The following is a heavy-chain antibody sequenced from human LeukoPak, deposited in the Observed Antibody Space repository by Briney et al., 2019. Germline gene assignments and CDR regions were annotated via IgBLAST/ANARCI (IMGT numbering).Heavy chain of an antibody. Sequence: ASVKVSCKASGYTFTSYFMHWVRQAPGQGLEWMGIINPSGGSTSYTQKFQGRVAMTRDTSTSTVYMELSSLRSEDTAVYYCARDSGMKQQLDYFDNWGQETLVTVSS. CDR1: GYTFTSYF. J-gene: IGHJ4*02. CDR2: INPSGGST. V-gene: IGHV1-46*01. D-gene: IGHD6-13*01. CDR3: ARDSGMKQQLDYFDN.